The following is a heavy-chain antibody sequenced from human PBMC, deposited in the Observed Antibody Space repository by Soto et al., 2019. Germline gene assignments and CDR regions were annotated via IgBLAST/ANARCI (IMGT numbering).Heavy chain of an antibody. Sequence: SETLSLTCAVSGGSISSGGYSWSWIRQPPGKGLEWIGYIYHSGSTYYNPSLKSRVTISVDRSKNQFSLKLSSVTAADTAVYYCARVSDYYDSSGYRGVYYFDYWGQGTLVTVSS. D-gene: IGHD3-22*01. J-gene: IGHJ4*02. V-gene: IGHV4-30-2*01. CDR1: GGSISSGGYS. CDR2: IYHSGST. CDR3: ARVSDYYDSSGYRGVYYFDY.